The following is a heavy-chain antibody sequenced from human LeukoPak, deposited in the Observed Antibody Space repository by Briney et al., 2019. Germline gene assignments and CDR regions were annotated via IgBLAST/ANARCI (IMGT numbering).Heavy chain of an antibody. CDR2: IYSGGST. V-gene: IGHV3-53*01. CDR3: ARRAGDYSHPYDY. CDR1: GFTVSSNS. Sequence: GGSLRLSCTVSGFTVSSNSMSWVRQAPGKGLEWVSFIYSGGSTQYSDSVKGRFTISRDSSKNTLYLQMNSLRAEDTAVYYCARRAGDYSHPYDYWGQGTLVTVSS. J-gene: IGHJ4*02. D-gene: IGHD3-22*01.